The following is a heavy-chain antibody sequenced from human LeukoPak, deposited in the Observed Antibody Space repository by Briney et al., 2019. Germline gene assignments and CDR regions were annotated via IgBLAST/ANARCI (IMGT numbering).Heavy chain of an antibody. CDR3: AKDRTAFGRSWYGDESHYYYMDV. Sequence: PGGSLRLSCAASGFTFSSYGMHWVRQAPGKGPEWVAFIRYDGINKYYADSVKGRFAVSRDNFQGTQYLQMNSLRAEDTAVYYCAKDRTAFGRSWYGDESHYYYMDVWVKGTTVTISS. CDR2: IRYDGINK. D-gene: IGHD6-13*01. CDR1: GFTFSSYG. J-gene: IGHJ6*03. V-gene: IGHV3-30*02.